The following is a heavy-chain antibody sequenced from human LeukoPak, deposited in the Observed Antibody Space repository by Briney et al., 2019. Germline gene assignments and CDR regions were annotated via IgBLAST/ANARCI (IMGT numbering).Heavy chain of an antibody. CDR3: ARGPPPASIVVVPAAHFDY. V-gene: IGHV1-2*02. D-gene: IGHD2-2*01. J-gene: IGHJ4*02. CDR2: INPNSGGT. CDR1: GYTFTDYY. Sequence: ASVKVSCKASGYTFTDYYMHWVRQAPGQGLEWMGWINPNSGGTNYAQKFQGRVTMTRDTSISTAYMELSRLRSDDTAVYYCARGPPPASIVVVPAAHFDYWGQGTLVTVSS.